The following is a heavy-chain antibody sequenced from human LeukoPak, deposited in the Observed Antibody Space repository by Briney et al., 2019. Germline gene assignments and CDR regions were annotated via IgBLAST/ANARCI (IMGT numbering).Heavy chain of an antibody. Sequence: PSETLSLTCTISGGSISSGGYYWSWIRQHPGKGLEWIGYIYYSGSTYYNPSLKSRVTISVDTSKNQFSLKLNSVTAADTAVYYCARVPYYYDSSGYYFDYWGQGTLVTVSS. V-gene: IGHV4-31*03. J-gene: IGHJ4*02. CDR3: ARVPYYYDSSGYYFDY. CDR1: GGSISSGGYY. CDR2: IYYSGST. D-gene: IGHD3-22*01.